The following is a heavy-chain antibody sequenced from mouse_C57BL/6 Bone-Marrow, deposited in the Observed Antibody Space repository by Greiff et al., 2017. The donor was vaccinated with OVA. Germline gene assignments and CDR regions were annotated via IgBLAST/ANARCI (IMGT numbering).Heavy chain of an antibody. CDR2: ISDGGSYT. CDR3: ARDRPYGSLYFYWYFDV. D-gene: IGHD1-1*01. CDR1: GFTFSSYA. J-gene: IGHJ1*03. V-gene: IGHV5-4*01. Sequence: EVQVVESGGGLVKPGGSLKLSCAASGFTFSSYAMSWVRQTPEKRLEWVATISDGGSYTYYPDNVKGRFTISRDNAKNNLYLQMSHLKSEDTAMYYCARDRPYGSLYFYWYFDVWGTGTTVTVSS.